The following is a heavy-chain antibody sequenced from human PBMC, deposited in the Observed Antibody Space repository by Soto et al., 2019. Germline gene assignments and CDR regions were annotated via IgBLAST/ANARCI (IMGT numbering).Heavy chain of an antibody. CDR2: INHSGST. CDR3: ARKMVRGRFDP. Sequence: QVQLQQWGAGLLKPSETLSLTCAVYGGSFSGYYWSWIRQPPGKGLEWIGEINHSGSTNYNPSLKSRVTISVDTSKNQFSLKLSSVTAADTAVYYCARKMVRGRFDPWCQGTLVTVSS. D-gene: IGHD3-10*01. CDR1: GGSFSGYY. J-gene: IGHJ5*02. V-gene: IGHV4-34*01.